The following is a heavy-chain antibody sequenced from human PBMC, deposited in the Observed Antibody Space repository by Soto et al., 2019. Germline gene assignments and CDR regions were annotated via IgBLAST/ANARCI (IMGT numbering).Heavy chain of an antibody. CDR2: IYHSGST. V-gene: IGHV4-30-2*01. CDR3: ARRHYNWHDISPDAFDI. CDR1: GGSISRGGYS. D-gene: IGHD1-20*01. J-gene: IGHJ3*02. Sequence: SETLSLTCGVSGGSISRGGYSWSWIRQPPGKGLEWIGFIYHSGSTYYNPSLKSRISISKDTSKKQFSLKLSSVTAADTAVYYCARRHYNWHDISPDAFDIWGQGTMVTVSS.